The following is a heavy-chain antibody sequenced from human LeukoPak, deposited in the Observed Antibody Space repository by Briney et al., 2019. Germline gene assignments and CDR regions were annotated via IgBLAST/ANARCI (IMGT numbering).Heavy chain of an antibody. CDR1: GFTFSSNG. J-gene: IGHJ6*03. D-gene: IGHD2-2*02. CDR2: ISYDRRNK. V-gene: IGHV3-30*02. Sequence: GGSLRLSCAVSGFTFSSNGMHWVRHAPGKELEGVAFISYDRRNKYYADSVKGRFTISRDNSKNTLYLQMNSLRAEDTAVYYCAKDDGYCSSTSCYKAYYYYMDVWGKGTTVTVSS. CDR3: AKDDGYCSSTSCYKAYYYYMDV.